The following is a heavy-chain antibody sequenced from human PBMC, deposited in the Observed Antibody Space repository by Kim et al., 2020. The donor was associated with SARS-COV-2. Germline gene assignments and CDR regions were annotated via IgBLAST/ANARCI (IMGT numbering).Heavy chain of an antibody. CDR2: INAGNDNT. CDR3: ARAPIYSNIWDYYGMDV. D-gene: IGHD6-13*01. Sequence: ASVKVSCKASGYTFSNYAMHWVRQAPGQRLEWMGWINAGNDNTKYSQKFQGRLTITRDTSASTAYMDLGSLRSEDTAVYYCARAPIYSNIWDYYGMDVWGQGTTVAASS. CDR1: GYTFSNYA. J-gene: IGHJ6*02. V-gene: IGHV1-3*01.